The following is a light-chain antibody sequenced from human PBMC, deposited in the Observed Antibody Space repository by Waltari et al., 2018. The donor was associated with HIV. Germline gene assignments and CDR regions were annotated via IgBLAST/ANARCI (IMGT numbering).Light chain of an antibody. Sequence: QSALTQPASVSGSPGQSITTSCTGISSDVGGYNYVSWYQQHPGKAPDHMFYDVTKRASGVSNRFSASKSGNTASLTISGLQAEDEADYYCCSYAGSGTWVFGGGTKLTVL. CDR2: DVT. CDR1: SSDVGGYNY. CDR3: CSYAGSGTWV. J-gene: IGLJ3*02. V-gene: IGLV2-23*02.